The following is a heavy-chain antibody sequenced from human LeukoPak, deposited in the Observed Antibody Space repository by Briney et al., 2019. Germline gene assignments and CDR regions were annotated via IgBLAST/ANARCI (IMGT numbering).Heavy chain of an antibody. CDR2: IKEDGSEK. CDR3: ARGGSSRLGY. Sequence: GGSLRLSCAASGFTFGIYWMSWVRQAPGKGMEWVASIKEDGSEKYYVDSVKGRFTISRDNAKNSLYLQMNSLRAEDTAVYYCARGGSSRLGYWGQGTLVTVSS. D-gene: IGHD6-19*01. V-gene: IGHV3-7*01. J-gene: IGHJ4*02. CDR1: GFTFGIYW.